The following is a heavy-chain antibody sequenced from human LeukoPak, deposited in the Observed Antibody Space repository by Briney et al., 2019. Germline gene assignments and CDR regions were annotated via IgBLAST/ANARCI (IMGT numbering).Heavy chain of an antibody. V-gene: IGHV1-18*01. CDR2: IHPKTGDT. Sequence: ASVKVSCKASGYTFTSYGISWVRQAPGQGLEWMGWIHPKTGDTVFAPNFQGRVTLTRDTSINTDYMEVNTLMSDDTAVYYCARGGTTSLDYWGQGTPVTVSS. D-gene: IGHD1-14*01. J-gene: IGHJ4*02. CDR3: ARGGTTSLDY. CDR1: GYTFTSYG.